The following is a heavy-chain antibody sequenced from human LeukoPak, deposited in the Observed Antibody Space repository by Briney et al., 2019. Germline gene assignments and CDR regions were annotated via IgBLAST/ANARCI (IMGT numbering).Heavy chain of an antibody. CDR3: ARGGDYYSY. CDR1: GGSFCVNY. Sequence: SETLSLTCALYGGSFCVNYWNWIRQPPGRGLEWIGQISHSESTNYTPCLMTRVTISMDTSKNQFSLRLTSVTAAETAVYYCARGGDYYSYWGQGTLVTVSS. CDR2: ISHSEST. V-gene: IGHV4-34*01. J-gene: IGHJ4*02.